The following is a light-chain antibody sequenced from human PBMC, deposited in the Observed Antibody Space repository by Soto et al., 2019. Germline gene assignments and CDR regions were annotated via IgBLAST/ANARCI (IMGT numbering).Light chain of an antibody. J-gene: IGLJ2*01. V-gene: IGLV2-18*01. CDR3: CLYTDTSTL. CDR1: SSDVGSSNR. CDR2: AVS. Sequence: QSALTQPPSVSGSPGQSITISCTGTSSDVGSSNRVSWYQQTPGTAPRLILYAVSNRPSGVPDRFSGSKSGNTASLTISGLQADDEADYHCCLYTDTSTLFGGGTKLTVL.